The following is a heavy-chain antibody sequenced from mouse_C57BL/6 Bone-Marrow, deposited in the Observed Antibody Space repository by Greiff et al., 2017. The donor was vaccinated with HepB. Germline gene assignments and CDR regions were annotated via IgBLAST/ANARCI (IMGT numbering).Heavy chain of an antibody. CDR2: IVPSDSYT. J-gene: IGHJ2*01. Sequence: VQLQQPGAELVRPGTSVKLSCKASGYTFTSYWMHWVKQRPGQGLEWIGVIVPSDSYTNYNQKFKGKATVTVDTASSTAYMQLSSLTSEDSAVYYCARKGTEVSYWGQGTTLTVSS. CDR3: ARKGTEVSY. D-gene: IGHD2-2*01. V-gene: IGHV1-59*01. CDR1: GYTFTSYW.